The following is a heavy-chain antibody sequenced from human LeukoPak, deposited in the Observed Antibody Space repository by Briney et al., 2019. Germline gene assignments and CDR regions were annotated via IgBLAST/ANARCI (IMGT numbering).Heavy chain of an antibody. D-gene: IGHD1-26*01. Sequence: SETLSLTCAVYGGSFSGYYWSWIRQPPGKGLEWIGEINHSGSTNYNPSLKSRVTISVGTSKNQFSLKLSSVTAADTAVYYCARASGPIVGYYFDYWGQGTLVTVSS. V-gene: IGHV4-34*01. CDR1: GGSFSGYY. CDR2: INHSGST. CDR3: ARASGPIVGYYFDY. J-gene: IGHJ4*02.